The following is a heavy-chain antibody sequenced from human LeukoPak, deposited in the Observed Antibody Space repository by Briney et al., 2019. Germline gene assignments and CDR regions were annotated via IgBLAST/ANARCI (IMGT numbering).Heavy chain of an antibody. CDR2: ISGSSSTI. D-gene: IGHD6-19*01. Sequence: PGGSLRLSCAASGFTFSSYGMSWVRQAPGKGLEWVSYISGSSSTIYYADSVKGRFTISRDNAKNSLYLQMNSLRVEDTAVYYCARDSSGWYHWFDPWGQGTLVTVSS. V-gene: IGHV3-48*01. CDR1: GFTFSSYG. J-gene: IGHJ5*02. CDR3: ARDSSGWYHWFDP.